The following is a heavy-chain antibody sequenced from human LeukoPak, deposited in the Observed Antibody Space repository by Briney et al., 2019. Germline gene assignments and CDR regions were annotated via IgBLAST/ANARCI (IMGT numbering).Heavy chain of an antibody. Sequence: SVKVSCKASGDIISNFAVSWVRQAPGQGLEWMGGIIPIFGTGDYAQKFQGRITITADESTSTTYMELSSLKSEDTAKYHCTTRYCDAGGCSSSFYYYYGLHFWGQGTTVSVSS. V-gene: IGHV1-69*13. J-gene: IGHJ6*02. D-gene: IGHD3-16*01. CDR2: IIPIFGTG. CDR3: TTRYCDAGGCSSSFYYYYGLHF. CDR1: GDIISNFA.